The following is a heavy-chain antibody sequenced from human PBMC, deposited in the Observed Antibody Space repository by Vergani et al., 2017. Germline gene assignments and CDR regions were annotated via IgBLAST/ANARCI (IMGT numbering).Heavy chain of an antibody. CDR2: IHNRGET. CDR1: GYSIGSGFY. D-gene: IGHD2-15*01. CDR3: ARSQGGYWYFDL. V-gene: IGHV4-38-2*01. J-gene: IGHJ2*01. Sequence: QVRLEESGPGLVKPSETLSLTCSVSGYSIGSGFYCAWIRQSPGEGLQWLTSIHNRGETYHNPSLKSRVSVSLDTSKNRFSLNLTSVTATDTAVYYCARSQGGYWYFDLCGPGSVVTVSS.